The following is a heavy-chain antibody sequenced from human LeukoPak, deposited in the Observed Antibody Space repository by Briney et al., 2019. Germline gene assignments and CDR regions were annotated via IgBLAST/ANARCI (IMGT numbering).Heavy chain of an antibody. J-gene: IGHJ4*02. Sequence: GGSLRLSCAASGFTFTTYAMNWVRHAPGKGLEWVSSISGTSHSIYYTDSVKGRFTITRDAAKNSVYLQMNNRGAEDSALYYCARAYTIADLFDYGARDPWSPSPQ. CDR2: ISGTSHSI. D-gene: IGHD4-11*01. CDR1: GFTFTTYA. CDR3: ARAYTIADLFD. V-gene: IGHV3-21*01.